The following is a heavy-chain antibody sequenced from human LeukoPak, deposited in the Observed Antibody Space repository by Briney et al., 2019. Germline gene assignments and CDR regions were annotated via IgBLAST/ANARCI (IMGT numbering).Heavy chain of an antibody. Sequence: PGGSLRLSCAASGFTFSSYAMSWVRQAPGKGLEWVSGISASGGSTYYADSVKGQFTISRDNSKNTLYLQMNSLRAEDTALYYCAKDAPGYYDVDYFDYWGQGTLVTVSS. CDR1: GFTFSSYA. D-gene: IGHD3-10*02. J-gene: IGHJ4*02. CDR2: ISASGGST. V-gene: IGHV3-23*01. CDR3: AKDAPGYYDVDYFDY.